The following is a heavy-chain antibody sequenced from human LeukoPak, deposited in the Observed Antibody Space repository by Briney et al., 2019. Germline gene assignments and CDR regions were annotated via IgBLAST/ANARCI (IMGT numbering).Heavy chain of an antibody. J-gene: IGHJ4*02. D-gene: IGHD4-23*01. CDR2: VSGSGSTT. V-gene: IGHV3-23*01. CDR3: AKSLDYGGNRARLDF. Sequence: GGSLRLSCAASGFTFDDYGMSWVRQAPGKGLEWVSAVSGSGSTTYYARSVKGRFTVSRDNSKNTLYLQMNSLRVDDTAVYYCAKSLDYGGNRARLDFWGQGTLVTVSS. CDR1: GFTFDDYG.